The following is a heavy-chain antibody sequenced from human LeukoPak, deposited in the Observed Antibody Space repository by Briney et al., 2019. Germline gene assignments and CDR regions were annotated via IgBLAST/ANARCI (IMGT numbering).Heavy chain of an antibody. CDR1: GYTFTAHY. CDR3: GRAVAWPDKTAYRPFDY. Sequence: GASVKVSCKASGYTFTAHYMHWLRQAPGQGLEWLGWIDPDSGDTKYAQKFQGRVTMTRDTSIGTGYMELSSLISDDTAVYYCGRAVAWPDKTAYRPFDYWGQGTLVTVSS. CDR2: IDPDSGDT. J-gene: IGHJ4*02. D-gene: IGHD3-16*01. V-gene: IGHV1-2*02.